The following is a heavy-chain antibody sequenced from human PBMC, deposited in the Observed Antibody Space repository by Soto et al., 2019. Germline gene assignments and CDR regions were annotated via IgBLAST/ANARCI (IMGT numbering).Heavy chain of an antibody. V-gene: IGHV3-23*01. CDR2: LTVSGGT. J-gene: IGHJ4*02. Sequence: PGGSLRLSCAASGFTLRNYGMSWVRQAPGKGLEWVSALTVSGGTFYANSVKGRFTISRDISTNTLYLQMNTLRAEDTAVYYCAKDYDSGTKIFDYWGQGTLVTVSS. CDR1: GFTLRNYG. CDR3: AKDYDSGTKIFDY. D-gene: IGHD3-22*01.